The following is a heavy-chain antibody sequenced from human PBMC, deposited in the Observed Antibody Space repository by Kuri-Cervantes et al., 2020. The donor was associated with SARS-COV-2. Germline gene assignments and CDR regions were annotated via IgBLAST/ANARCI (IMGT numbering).Heavy chain of an antibody. CDR2: TNPNSGDT. CDR1: GYTFTGYY. CDR3: ATSGTSTDHYFDY. J-gene: IGHJ4*02. Sequence: ASVKVSCKASGYTFTGYYMHWVRQAPGQGLEWMGWTNPNSGDTNYAQNFQGWVTMTRDTSISTAYMELSRLGSDDTAVYYCATSGTSTDHYFDYWGQGTLVTISS. V-gene: IGHV1-2*04. D-gene: IGHD1-14*01.